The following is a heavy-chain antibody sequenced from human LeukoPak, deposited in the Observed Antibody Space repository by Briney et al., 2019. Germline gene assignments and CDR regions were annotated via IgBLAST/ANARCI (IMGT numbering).Heavy chain of an antibody. CDR2: MNPNSGNT. CDR1: GYTFTSYD. Sequence: GASVKVSCKASGYTFTSYDINWVRQATGQGLEWMGWMNPNSGNTGYAQKFQGRVTITRNTSISTAYMELSSLRSEDTAVYYCARVRRSSGWYDAFDIWGQGTMVTVSS. D-gene: IGHD6-19*01. J-gene: IGHJ3*02. CDR3: ARVRRSSGWYDAFDI. V-gene: IGHV1-8*03.